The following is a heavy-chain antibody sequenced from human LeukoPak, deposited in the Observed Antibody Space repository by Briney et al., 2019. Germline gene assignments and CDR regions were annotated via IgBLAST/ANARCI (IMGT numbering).Heavy chain of an antibody. D-gene: IGHD6-13*01. J-gene: IGHJ4*02. CDR1: GFTFSSYA. CDR2: ISYDGINK. CDR3: ARDTDSWYFDY. Sequence: GGSLRLSCAASGFTFSSYAMHWVRQAPGKGLEWVAIISYDGINKYYADSVKGRFTISRDNSKNTLYLQMNSLRAEDTAVYYCARDTDSWYFDYWGQGTLVTVSS. V-gene: IGHV3-30*04.